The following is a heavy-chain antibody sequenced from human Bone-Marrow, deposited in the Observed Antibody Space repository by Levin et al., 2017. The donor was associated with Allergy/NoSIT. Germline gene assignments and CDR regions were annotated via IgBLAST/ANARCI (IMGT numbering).Heavy chain of an antibody. CDR3: ARVIGAAGV. CDR2: MNPNSGNT. Sequence: ASVKVSCKASGYTFTTYKINWVRQATGQGLEWMGWMNPNSGNTGYAEKFQGRVTMTRDTSINTAYMELSSLRSEDTAVYYCARVIGAAGVWGQGTLVTVSS. D-gene: IGHD6-13*01. V-gene: IGHV1-8*01. J-gene: IGHJ4*02. CDR1: GYTFTTYK.